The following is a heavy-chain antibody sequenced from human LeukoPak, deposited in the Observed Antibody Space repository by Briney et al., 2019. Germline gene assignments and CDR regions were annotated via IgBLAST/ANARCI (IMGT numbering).Heavy chain of an antibody. Sequence: ASVKVSCKASGYTFTNYAINWVRQAPGQGLEWLGRINTFNSDPNYAQKFQDRITVTTDKSTTTAYMELKNLTSDDTAVYYCARDRGLVRHTNWLDPWGQGTLVTVSS. D-gene: IGHD3-10*01. J-gene: IGHJ5*02. CDR1: GYTFTNYA. CDR3: ARDRGLVRHTNWLDP. V-gene: IGHV1-18*01. CDR2: INTFNSDP.